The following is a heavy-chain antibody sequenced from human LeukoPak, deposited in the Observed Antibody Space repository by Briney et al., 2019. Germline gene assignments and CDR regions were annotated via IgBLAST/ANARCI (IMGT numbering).Heavy chain of an antibody. CDR1: GGSVSSGSYY. J-gene: IGHJ4*02. CDR2: IYESRST. V-gene: IGHV4-61*01. CDR3: ARGGDSSGLTDY. Sequence: ASETLSLTCTVSGGSVSSGSYYWSWIRQPPGKGLEWIGQIYESRSTNYNPSLRSRVTISADASKNQFSLKLNSVTAADTAVYYCARGGDSSGLTDYWGQGTLVTVSS. D-gene: IGHD3-22*01.